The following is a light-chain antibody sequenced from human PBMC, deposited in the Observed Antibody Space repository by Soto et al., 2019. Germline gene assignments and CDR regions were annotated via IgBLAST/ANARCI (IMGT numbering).Light chain of an antibody. Sequence: DTQLTQSPSFLSASVGDTVTIACRASQDIDSYLAWYQQRPGEAPKVLIYAASALQGGVPSRFSGSGSGTEFTLTITRLQPEDFATYHCQQTDTYPWTFGQGTTVEIK. CDR1: QDIDSY. J-gene: IGKJ1*01. CDR2: AAS. CDR3: QQTDTYPWT. V-gene: IGKV1-9*01.